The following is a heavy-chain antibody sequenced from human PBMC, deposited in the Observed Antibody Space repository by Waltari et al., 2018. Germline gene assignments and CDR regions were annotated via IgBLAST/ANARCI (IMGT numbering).Heavy chain of an antibody. Sequence: QVQLQESGPGLVKPSETLSLTCTVSGGSISSYYWSWIRQPPGKGLEWIGYIYYSGSTNYNPSLKSRVTISVDTSKNQFSLKLSSVTAADTAVYYCASSAGIAAAWVIDYWGQGTLVTVSS. CDR2: IYYSGST. J-gene: IGHJ4*02. D-gene: IGHD6-13*01. CDR1: GGSISSYY. CDR3: ASSAGIAAAWVIDY. V-gene: IGHV4-59*01.